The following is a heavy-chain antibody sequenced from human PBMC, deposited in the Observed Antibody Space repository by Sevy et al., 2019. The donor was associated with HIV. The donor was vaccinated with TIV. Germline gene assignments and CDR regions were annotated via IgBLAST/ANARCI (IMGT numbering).Heavy chain of an antibody. CDR1: GFSISTHA. CDR3: AAGDTAFLADLDF. Sequence: GGSLRLSCGASGFSISTHAMNWVRQAPGRGLEWISGISATDGSTHYADSVKGRFTMSRDNSKNTVHLQMNSLRVEDTALYYCAAGDTAFLADLDFWGQGTLVTVSS. CDR2: ISATDGST. V-gene: IGHV3-23*01. D-gene: IGHD5-18*01. J-gene: IGHJ4*02.